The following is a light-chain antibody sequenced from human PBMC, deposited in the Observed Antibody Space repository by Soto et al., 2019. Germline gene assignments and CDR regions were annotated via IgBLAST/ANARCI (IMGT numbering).Light chain of an antibody. CDR2: GAS. V-gene: IGKV3-15*01. CDR1: RSISSY. J-gene: IGKJ5*01. Sequence: ETVMTQSPATLSVSPGERATLSCRASRSISSYLAWYQQKPGQPPRLLIYGASTRATGIPARFSGSGSGTEFTLTISSLQSEDFALYYCQQTYTTPEITFGQGTRLEIK. CDR3: QQTYTTPEIT.